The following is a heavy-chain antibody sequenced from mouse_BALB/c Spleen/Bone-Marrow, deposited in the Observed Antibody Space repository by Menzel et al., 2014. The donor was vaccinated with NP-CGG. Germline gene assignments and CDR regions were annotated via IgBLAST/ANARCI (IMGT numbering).Heavy chain of an antibody. V-gene: IGHV1-9*01. CDR1: GYTFSNYW. D-gene: IGHD3-2*02. CDR3: ARGIRNYLDY. CDR2: ILPGSGSS. Sequence: VKLMESGAELMKPGASVKISCKATGYTFSNYWIEWVKQRPGHGLEWIGEILPGSGSSQYNEKFKGKATFTADTSSNTAYMQLSSLTSEDSAVYYCARGIRNYLDYWGQGTTLTVSS. J-gene: IGHJ2*01.